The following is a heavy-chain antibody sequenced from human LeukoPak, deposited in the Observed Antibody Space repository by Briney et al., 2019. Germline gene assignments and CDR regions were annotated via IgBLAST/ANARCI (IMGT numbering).Heavy chain of an antibody. D-gene: IGHD1-26*01. CDR2: VSGSGGST. J-gene: IGHJ4*02. Sequence: SGGSLRLSCAASGFTFSSYDMSWVRQAPGKGLEWVSAVSGSGGSTYYADSVKGRFTISRDNSKSTLFLQMNSLRAEDTAVYYRAKDSHSGTYFDSWGRGTLVTVSS. CDR3: AKDSHSGTYFDS. CDR1: GFTFSSYD. V-gene: IGHV3-23*01.